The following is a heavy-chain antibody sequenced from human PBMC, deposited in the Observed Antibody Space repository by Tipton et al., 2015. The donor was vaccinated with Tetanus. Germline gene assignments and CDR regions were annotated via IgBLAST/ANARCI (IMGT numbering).Heavy chain of an antibody. CDR3: ARDRGYCSSTTCSGIDY. J-gene: IGHJ4*02. D-gene: IGHD2-2*01. V-gene: IGHV3-7*01. Sequence: SLRLSCSASGFIFSNYWMSWVRQAPGKGLEWVANINRNGGGKYYVDSVKGRFTISRDEAKKSVYLEMSSLTVGDTAVYYCARDRGYCSSTTCSGIDYWGQGTLVTVSS. CDR1: GFIFSNYW. CDR2: INRNGGGK.